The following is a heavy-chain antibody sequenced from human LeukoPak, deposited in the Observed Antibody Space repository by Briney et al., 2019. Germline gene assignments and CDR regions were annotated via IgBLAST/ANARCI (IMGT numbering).Heavy chain of an antibody. Sequence: SQTLSLTCAISGDSVSSNSASWNWIRQSPSSWLEWLGRTYYRSKWYNDYAVAVKSRITINPDTSKNQFSLQLNSVTPEDTAVYYCAREGNSIAAAAGKAFDIWGQGTMVTVSS. CDR1: GDSVSSNSAS. J-gene: IGHJ3*02. CDR2: TYYRSKWYN. CDR3: AREGNSIAAAAGKAFDI. D-gene: IGHD6-13*01. V-gene: IGHV6-1*01.